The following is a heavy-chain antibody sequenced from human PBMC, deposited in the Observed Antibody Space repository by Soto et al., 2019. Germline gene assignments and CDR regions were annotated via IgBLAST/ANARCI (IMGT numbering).Heavy chain of an antibody. V-gene: IGHV1-69*13. Sequence: SVKVSCKASGGTFSSYAISWVRQAPGQGLEWMGGIIPIFGTANYAQKFQGRVTITADESTSTAYIELSSLRSEDTAVYYCASLREGIAARPGLPPHYGMDVWGQGTTVTVSS. CDR3: ASLREGIAARPGLPPHYGMDV. J-gene: IGHJ6*02. D-gene: IGHD6-6*01. CDR2: IIPIFGTA. CDR1: GGTFSSYA.